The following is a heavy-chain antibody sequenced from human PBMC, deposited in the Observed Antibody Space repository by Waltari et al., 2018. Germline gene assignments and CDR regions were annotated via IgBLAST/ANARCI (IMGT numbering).Heavy chain of an antibody. V-gene: IGHV3-30*18. CDR1: GFTFSSYG. Sequence: QVQLVESGGGVVQPGRSLRLSCAASGFTFSSYGMTWVRQAPGKGLGWVAVISYDGSNKYYADSVKGRFTISRDNSKNTLYLPMNSLRAEDTAVYYCAKLEFDYWGQGTLVTVSS. J-gene: IGHJ4*02. CDR3: AKLEFDY. D-gene: IGHD1-1*01. CDR2: ISYDGSNK.